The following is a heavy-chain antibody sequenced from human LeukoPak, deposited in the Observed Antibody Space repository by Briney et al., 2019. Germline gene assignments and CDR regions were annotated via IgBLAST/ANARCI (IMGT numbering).Heavy chain of an antibody. CDR1: GFTFSDYY. CDR3: ARGGYCSSTSCYTSYYYYGMDV. J-gene: IGHJ6*02. Sequence: GGSLRLSCAASGFTFSDYYMSWIRQAPGKGLEWVSYISSSGSTIYYADSVKGRFTISRDNAKNSLYLQMNSLRAEDTAVYYCARGGYCSSTSCYTSYYYYGMDVWGQGTTVTVSS. D-gene: IGHD2-2*02. V-gene: IGHV3-11*01. CDR2: ISSSGSTI.